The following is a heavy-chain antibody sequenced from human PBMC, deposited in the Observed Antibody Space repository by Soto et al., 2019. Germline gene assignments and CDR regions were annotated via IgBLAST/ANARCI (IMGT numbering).Heavy chain of an antibody. CDR3: ARGRYDFWSGYLFRGLNYHYGMDV. Sequence: ASVKVSCKASGYTFTSYDINWVRQATGQGLEWMGWMNPNSGNTGYAQKFQGRVTMTRNTSISTAYMELSSLGSEDTAVYYCARGRYDFWSGYLFRGLNYHYGMDVWGQGTTVTVSS. J-gene: IGHJ6*02. D-gene: IGHD3-3*01. CDR2: MNPNSGNT. V-gene: IGHV1-8*01. CDR1: GYTFTSYD.